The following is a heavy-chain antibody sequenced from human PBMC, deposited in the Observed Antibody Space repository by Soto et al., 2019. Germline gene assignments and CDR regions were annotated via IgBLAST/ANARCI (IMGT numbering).Heavy chain of an antibody. CDR1: GFTFSSYS. Sequence: GGSLRLSCAASGFTFSSYSMNWVRQAPGKGLEWVSYISSSSTIYYADSVKGRFTISRDNAKNSLYLQMNSLRAEDTAVYYCARAMSTVTTGAFDIWGQGTMVTVSS. J-gene: IGHJ3*02. V-gene: IGHV3-48*01. D-gene: IGHD4-17*01. CDR3: ARAMSTVTTGAFDI. CDR2: ISSSSTI.